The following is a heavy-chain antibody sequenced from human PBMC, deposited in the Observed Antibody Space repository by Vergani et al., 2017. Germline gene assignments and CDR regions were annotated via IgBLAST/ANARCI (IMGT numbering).Heavy chain of an antibody. D-gene: IGHD3-10*01. Sequence: QVTLKESGPVLVKPTETLTLTCTVSGVSLSNARMGVSWIRQPPGKAQEWLAHIFSNDEKSYSTSLKSRLTISKDTSKSQVVLTMTNMDPVDTATYYCAAGSYFSSFDYWGQGTLVTVSS. CDR1: GVSLSNARMG. V-gene: IGHV2-26*01. CDR3: AAGSYFSSFDY. J-gene: IGHJ4*02. CDR2: IFSNDEK.